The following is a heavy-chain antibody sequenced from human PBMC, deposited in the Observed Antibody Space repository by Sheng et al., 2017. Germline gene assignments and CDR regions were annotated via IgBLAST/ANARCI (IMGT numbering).Heavy chain of an antibody. CDR1: GFKFSTYA. Sequence: EVQLLESGGGLLQPGGSLRLSCAASGFKFSTYAMSWVRQAPGKGLEWVSSISGSGSSTYYADSVKGRFTISRDSSKSTLYLQMSSLRGDDTAIYYCAKVMGSGNNYDRIPIDWGQGTLVTVSS. CDR3: AKVMGSGNNYDRIPID. D-gene: IGHD3-16*01. V-gene: IGHV3-23*01. J-gene: IGHJ4*02. CDR2: ISGSGSST.